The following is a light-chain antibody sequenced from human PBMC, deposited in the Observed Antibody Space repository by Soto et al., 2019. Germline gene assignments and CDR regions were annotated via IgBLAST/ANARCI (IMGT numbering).Light chain of an antibody. CDR3: QQYYDYPPLI. CDR1: RNINRK. CDR2: GAS. J-gene: IGKJ4*01. V-gene: IGKV3-15*01. Sequence: EIVMTQSPATLSVSPGERATLSCRASRNINRKLAWYQQKPGKAPRLLISGASTRATGIPARFSGSGSGTEFTLTISSLQSEDVAVYYCQQYYDYPPLIFGGGTKVEIK.